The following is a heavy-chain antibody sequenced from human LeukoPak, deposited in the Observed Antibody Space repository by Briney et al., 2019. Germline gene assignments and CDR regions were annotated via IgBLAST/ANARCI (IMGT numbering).Heavy chain of an antibody. CDR1: GFTFSSFG. D-gene: IGHD1-26*01. CDR2: IRYDGSNK. J-gene: IGHJ4*02. Sequence: GGSLRLSCAASGFTFSSFGMSWVRQAPGKGLEWVAFIRYDGSNKYYADSVKGRFTISRDNSKNTLYLQMNSLRAEDTAVYYCAKDSLWVSEVEQWELVGGDFDYWGQGTLVTVSS. V-gene: IGHV3-30*02. CDR3: AKDSLWVSEVEQWELVGGDFDY.